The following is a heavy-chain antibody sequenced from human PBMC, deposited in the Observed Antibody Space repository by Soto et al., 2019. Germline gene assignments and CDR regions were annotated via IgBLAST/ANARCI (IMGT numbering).Heavy chain of an antibody. Sequence: SETLSLTCAVSGGSISSGGYSWSWIRQPPGKGLEWIGYIYHSGSTYYNPSLKSRVTISVDRSKNQFSLKLSSVTAADTAVYYCARESESYYYDSSGRAFDIWGQGTMVTVSS. CDR1: GGSISSGGYS. D-gene: IGHD3-22*01. CDR2: IYHSGST. V-gene: IGHV4-30-2*01. CDR3: ARESESYYYDSSGRAFDI. J-gene: IGHJ3*02.